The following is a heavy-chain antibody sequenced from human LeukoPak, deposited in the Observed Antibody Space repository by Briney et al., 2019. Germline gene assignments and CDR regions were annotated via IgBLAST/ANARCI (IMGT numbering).Heavy chain of an antibody. D-gene: IGHD5-24*01. CDR3: AKDSGGDGYNDFDY. CDR2: IRYDGSNK. J-gene: IGHJ4*02. Sequence: GGSLRLSRAASRFTFSRYGMHWVRQAPGKGLEWVAFIRYDGSNKYYADSVKGRFTISRDNSKNTLYLQMNSLRAEDTAVYYCAKDSGGDGYNDFDYWGQGTLVTVSS. CDR1: RFTFSRYG. V-gene: IGHV3-30*02.